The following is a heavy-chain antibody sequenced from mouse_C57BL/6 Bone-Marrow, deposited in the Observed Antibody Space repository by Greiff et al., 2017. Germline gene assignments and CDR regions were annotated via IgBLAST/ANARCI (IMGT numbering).Heavy chain of an antibody. V-gene: IGHV1-15*01. Sequence: VHLVESGAELVRPGASVTLSCKASGYTFTDYEMHWVKQTPVHGLEWIGAIDPETGGTAYNQKFKGKAILTADKSSSTASMELRSLTSEDSAVYYCTTHYGLYFDYWGQGTTLTVSS. CDR2: IDPETGGT. J-gene: IGHJ2*01. D-gene: IGHD1-1*01. CDR1: GYTFTDYE. CDR3: TTHYGLYFDY.